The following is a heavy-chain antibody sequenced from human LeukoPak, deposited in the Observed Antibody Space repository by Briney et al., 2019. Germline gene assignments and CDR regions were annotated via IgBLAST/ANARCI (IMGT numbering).Heavy chain of an antibody. V-gene: IGHV3-53*01. Sequence: GGSLRLSCTASGFTFSSNFVSWVRQAPGKGLEWVSVMYSGGSAYYADSVKGRFTISRDNSKNTLYLQMNSLRAEDTAVYYCARLSNSSWYGHWGQGTLVTVSS. J-gene: IGHJ5*02. D-gene: IGHD2/OR15-2a*01. CDR1: GFTFSSNF. CDR2: MYSGGSA. CDR3: ARLSNSSWYGH.